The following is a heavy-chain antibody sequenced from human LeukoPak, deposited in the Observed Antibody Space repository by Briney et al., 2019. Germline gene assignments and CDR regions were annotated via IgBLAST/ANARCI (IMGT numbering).Heavy chain of an antibody. D-gene: IGHD5-18*01. CDR1: GFTFSSYS. CDR2: ISSSSSTI. CDR3: ARDQGGGYSYGWQSSDY. Sequence: GGSLRLSCAASGFTFSSYSMNWVRQAPGKGLEWVSYISSSSSTIYYADSVKGRFTISRDNAKNSLYPQMNSLRAEDTAVYYCARDQGGGYSYGWQSSDYWGQGTLVTVSS. J-gene: IGHJ4*02. V-gene: IGHV3-48*04.